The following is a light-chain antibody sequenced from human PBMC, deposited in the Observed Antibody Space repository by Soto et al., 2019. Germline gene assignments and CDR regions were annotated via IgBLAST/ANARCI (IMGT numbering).Light chain of an antibody. Sequence: EIVLTQSPDTLSLSPGERATLSCRASQSIDSRWLAWNQQKPGQAPRLLIYTTSSMATGIPARFSGSWCATDVTLTISSMDAEEFAVYYCQLFDASVTFGGGTKVDMK. J-gene: IGKJ4*01. CDR1: QSIDSRW. V-gene: IGKV3-20*01. CDR2: TTS. CDR3: QLFDASVT.